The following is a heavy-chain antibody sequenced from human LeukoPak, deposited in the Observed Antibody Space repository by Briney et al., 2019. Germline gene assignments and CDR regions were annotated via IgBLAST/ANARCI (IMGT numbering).Heavy chain of an antibody. J-gene: IGHJ5*02. V-gene: IGHV4-59*08. CDR2: IYYSGST. CDR1: GGSISSYY. CDR3: ARRGSLHSPANP. Sequence: SETLSLTCTVSGGSISSYYWSWIRQPPGKGLEWIGYIYYSGSTNYNPSLKSRVTISVDTSKNQFSLKLTSVTAADTALYYCARRGSLHSPANPWGQGPLVTVSS. D-gene: IGHD4-23*01.